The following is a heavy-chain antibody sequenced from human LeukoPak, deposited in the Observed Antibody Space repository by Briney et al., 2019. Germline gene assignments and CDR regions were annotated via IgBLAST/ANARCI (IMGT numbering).Heavy chain of an antibody. J-gene: IGHJ4*02. CDR2: INYNSGAR. V-gene: IGHV1-2*02. Sequence: SLRVCSTPAVYTFNPYYMHCGRRAPGQRLKAWGWINYNSGARNYGQKFQGRVTMSRDTAINTAYMELTSLTSDDTGVYYCARGRGGATTGLDHWGQGTLVTVSS. CDR1: VYTFNPYY. CDR3: ARGRGGATTGLDH. D-gene: IGHD1-26*01.